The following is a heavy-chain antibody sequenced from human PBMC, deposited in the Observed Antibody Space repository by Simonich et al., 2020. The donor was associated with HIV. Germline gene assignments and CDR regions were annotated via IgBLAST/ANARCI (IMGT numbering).Heavy chain of an antibody. CDR1: GFTFDDYA. J-gene: IGHJ4*02. CDR2: ISWNSGSI. CDR3: AKDRYSSSSGSFDY. Sequence: EVQLVESGGGLVQPGRSLRLSCAASGFTFDDYALHWGRQAPGKGLRWVSGISWNSGSIGYADSVKGRFTISRDNAKNSLYLQMNSLRAEDMALYYCAKDRYSSSSGSFDYWGQGTLVTVSS. D-gene: IGHD6-6*01. V-gene: IGHV3-9*03.